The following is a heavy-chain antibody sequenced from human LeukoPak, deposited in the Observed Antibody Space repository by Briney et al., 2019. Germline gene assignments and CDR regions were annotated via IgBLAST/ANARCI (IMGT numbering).Heavy chain of an antibody. CDR2: IYHSGST. CDR3: ARVSLLWFGESQRWFDP. CDR1: SYSISSGYY. Sequence: SETLSLTCAVSSYSISSGYYWGWIRPPPGKGLEWIGSIYHSGSTYYNPSLKSRVTISVDTSKNQFSLKLSSVTAADTAVYYCARVSLLWFGESQRWFDPWGQGTLVTVSS. D-gene: IGHD3-10*01. J-gene: IGHJ5*02. V-gene: IGHV4-38-2*01.